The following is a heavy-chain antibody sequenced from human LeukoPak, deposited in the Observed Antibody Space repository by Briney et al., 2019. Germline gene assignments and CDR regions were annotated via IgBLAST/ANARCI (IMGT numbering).Heavy chain of an antibody. D-gene: IGHD6-19*01. CDR3: ARTWWSYSSGWYLDY. Sequence: PGGSLRLSCAASGFSFSSYWIHWVRQVPGKGLVWVSRINSDGSSTIYADSVRGRFTISRDNSKNTLYLQMNSLRAEDTAVYYCARTWWSYSSGWYLDYWGQGTLVTVSS. CDR1: GFSFSSYW. V-gene: IGHV3-74*01. CDR2: INSDGSST. J-gene: IGHJ4*02.